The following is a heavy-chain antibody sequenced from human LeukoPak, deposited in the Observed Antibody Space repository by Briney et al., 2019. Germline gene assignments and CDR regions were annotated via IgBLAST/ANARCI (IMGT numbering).Heavy chain of an antibody. D-gene: IGHD4-11*01. CDR1: SGSISSTTYY. Sequence: PSETLSLTCTVSSGSISSTTYYWAWIRQPPGKGLEWIGSIYCNGDTYYNPSLKSRVIISADTSKNQFSLKLTSVTAADTAAYYCARGPNTAGNYRAFDLWGQGTKVTVSS. J-gene: IGHJ3*01. V-gene: IGHV4-39*07. CDR2: IYCNGDT. CDR3: ARGPNTAGNYRAFDL.